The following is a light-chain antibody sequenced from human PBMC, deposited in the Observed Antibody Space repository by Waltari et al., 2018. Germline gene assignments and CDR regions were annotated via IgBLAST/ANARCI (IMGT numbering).Light chain of an antibody. J-gene: IGKJ1*01. CDR3: QHYVRLPAT. Sequence: EIRLTHSPGTLSLSPGSRAPLTCRASQSISRSLALYQHKPGQAPRILIYGASSRATGIPDMFSGSGSGTDFSLTISRLQPEDFAVYYCQHYVRLPATFGQGTKVDIK. CDR1: QSISRS. V-gene: IGKV3-20*01. CDR2: GAS.